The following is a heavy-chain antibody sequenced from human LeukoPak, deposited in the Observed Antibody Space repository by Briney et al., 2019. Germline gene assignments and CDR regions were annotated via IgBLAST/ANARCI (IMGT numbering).Heavy chain of an antibody. J-gene: IGHJ4*02. CDR3: ARGDMVRGDLDY. CDR1: GYTSTSYG. Sequence: APVKVSCKASGYTSTSYGISWVRQAPGQGLEWMGWISAYNGNTNYAQKLQGRVTMTTDTSTSTAYMELRSLRSDDTAVYYCARGDMVRGDLDYWGQGTLVTVSS. V-gene: IGHV1-18*01. CDR2: ISAYNGNT. D-gene: IGHD3-10*01.